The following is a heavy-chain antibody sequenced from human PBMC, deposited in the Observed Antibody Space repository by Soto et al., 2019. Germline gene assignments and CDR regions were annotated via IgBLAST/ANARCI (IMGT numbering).Heavy chain of an antibody. CDR1: GGTLNTYT. J-gene: IGHJ4*02. CDR3: ARDVTAMEALYYYDT. CDR2: ILPFLGST. Sequence: QLQLLQSGAAVKKPGSSVKVSCKASGGTLNTYTISWVRQAPGQGLEWMGSILPFLGSTNYSKKFQGRVTITADQSTSTMELSSLRSEDTAVYFCARDVTAMEALYYYDTWGQRSLVTVSS. D-gene: IGHD5-18*01. V-gene: IGHV1-69*08.